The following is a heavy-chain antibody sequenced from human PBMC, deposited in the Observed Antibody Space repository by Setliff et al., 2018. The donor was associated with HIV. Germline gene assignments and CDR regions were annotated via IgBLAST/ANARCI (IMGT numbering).Heavy chain of an antibody. CDR2: IYPGDSDV. Sequence: GESLKISCKGSGYSFTTYWIGWVRQMPGKGLEWMGVIYPGDSDVKYSPSFQGQVTISVDKSLRTAYLQWSSLKTSDTAFYFCARGADYRDVWGQGTLVTVS. CDR1: GYSFTTYW. V-gene: IGHV5-51*01. CDR3: ARGADYRDV. D-gene: IGHD4-17*01. J-gene: IGHJ4*02.